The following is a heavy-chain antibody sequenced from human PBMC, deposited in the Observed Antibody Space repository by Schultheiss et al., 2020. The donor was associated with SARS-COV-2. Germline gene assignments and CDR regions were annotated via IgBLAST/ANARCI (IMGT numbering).Heavy chain of an antibody. Sequence: GGSLRLSCAASGFTFSSYAMSWVRQAPGKGLEYVSAISSNGGSTYYADSVKGRFTISRDNSKNTLYLQMSSLRAEDTAVYYCVKPFSKGIRGYSYGYYFDYWGQGTLVTVSS. CDR2: ISSNGGST. D-gene: IGHD5-18*01. CDR1: GFTFSSYA. V-gene: IGHV3-64D*06. J-gene: IGHJ4*02. CDR3: VKPFSKGIRGYSYGYYFDY.